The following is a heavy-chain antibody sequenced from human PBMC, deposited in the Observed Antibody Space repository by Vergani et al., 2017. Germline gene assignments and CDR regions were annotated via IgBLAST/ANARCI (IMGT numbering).Heavy chain of an antibody. J-gene: IGHJ4*02. V-gene: IGHV3-21*04. Sequence: EVQLVESGGGLVKPGGSLRLSCAASGFTFSSYSMNWVRQAPGKGLEWVSSISSSSSYIYYADSVKGRFTISRDNAKNSLYLQMNSLRAEDTAVYYCARDVVVGTAVDYWGQGTLVTVSS. CDR3: ARDVVVGTAVDY. CDR1: GFTFSSYS. CDR2: ISSSSSYI. D-gene: IGHD2-15*01.